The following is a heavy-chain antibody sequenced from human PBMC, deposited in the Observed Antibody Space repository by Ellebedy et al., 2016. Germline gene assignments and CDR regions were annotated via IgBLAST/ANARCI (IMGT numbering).Heavy chain of an antibody. V-gene: IGHV4-34*01. CDR3: ARSRYYYDSSGYRKGYFDY. J-gene: IGHJ4*02. D-gene: IGHD3-22*01. CDR1: GGSFSGYY. CDR2: INHSGST. Sequence: SETLSLTXAVYGGSFSGYYWSWIRQPPGKGLEWIGEINHSGSTNYNPSLKSRVTISVDTSKNQFSLKLSSVTAADTAVYNCARSRYYYDSSGYRKGYFDYWGQGTLVTVSS.